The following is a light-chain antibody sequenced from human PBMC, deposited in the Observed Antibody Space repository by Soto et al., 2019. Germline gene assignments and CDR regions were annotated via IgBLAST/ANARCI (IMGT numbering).Light chain of an antibody. Sequence: DIQMTQSPSTLSASVGDGVTITCRAIQSISSWLAWYQQKPGKAPKLLIYDASSLESGVPSRFSGSGSGTEFTLTVSSLQPDDFATYYCQQYNSYPWTFGQGTKVDIK. CDR1: QSISSW. J-gene: IGKJ1*01. CDR3: QQYNSYPWT. V-gene: IGKV1-5*01. CDR2: DAS.